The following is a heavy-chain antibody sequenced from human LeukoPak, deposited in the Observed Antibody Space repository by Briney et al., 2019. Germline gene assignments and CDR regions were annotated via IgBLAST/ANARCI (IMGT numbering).Heavy chain of an antibody. CDR1: GFTFSSYE. CDR3: TELGITMIGGV. J-gene: IGHJ6*04. V-gene: IGHV3-48*03. Sequence: GGSLRLSCAASGFTFSSYEISWVRQAPGKGLEWVSYISSSGSTIYYADSVKGRFTISRDNAKNSLYLQMNSLRAEDTAVYYCTELGITMIGGVWGKGTTVSISS. D-gene: IGHD3-10*02. CDR2: ISSSGSTI.